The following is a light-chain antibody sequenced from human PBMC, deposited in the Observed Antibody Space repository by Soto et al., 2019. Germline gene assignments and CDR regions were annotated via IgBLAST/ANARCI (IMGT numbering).Light chain of an antibody. V-gene: IGLV2-23*02. CDR2: EVS. Sequence: QSVLTQPASVSGSPGQSITISCTGTSSDFGNYNLVSWYQQYPGKAPKLMIYEVSKRPAGVSNRFSGSKSGNTASLTISGLQAEDEAEYFCCSYAGTSTFVLFGGGTQLTVL. CDR3: CSYAGTSTFVL. CDR1: SSDFGNYNL. J-gene: IGLJ2*01.